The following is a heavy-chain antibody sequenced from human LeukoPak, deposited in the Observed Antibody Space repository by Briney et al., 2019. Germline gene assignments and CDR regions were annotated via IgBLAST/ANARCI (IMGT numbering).Heavy chain of an antibody. Sequence: GGSLRLSCAASGFVFSNFVMHWVRQAPGKGLVWDSRIPTDDNPTNYADFVQGRFTISRDNAKNTVYLQMNNLRAEDTAVYYCARDHYFKIDYWGQGTLVTVSS. D-gene: IGHD2/OR15-2a*01. V-gene: IGHV3-74*01. CDR2: IPTDDNPT. CDR3: ARDHYFKIDY. J-gene: IGHJ4*02. CDR1: GFVFSNFV.